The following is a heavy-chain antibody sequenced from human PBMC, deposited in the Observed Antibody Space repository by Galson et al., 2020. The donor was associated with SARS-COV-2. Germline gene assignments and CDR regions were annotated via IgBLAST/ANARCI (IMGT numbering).Heavy chain of an antibody. V-gene: IGHV3-53*04. CDR1: GFTVSNNY. Sequence: GESLKISCVVSGFTVSNNYMSWVRQAPGKGLECVSVIYNDDTAFYADSVKGRFTISRHNSKNTVYLQMDSLRPEDTALYYCVRSGYSYYFDYWGQGTLVTVPS. CDR2: IYNDDTA. J-gene: IGHJ4*02. CDR3: VRSGYSYYFDY. D-gene: IGHD5-18*01.